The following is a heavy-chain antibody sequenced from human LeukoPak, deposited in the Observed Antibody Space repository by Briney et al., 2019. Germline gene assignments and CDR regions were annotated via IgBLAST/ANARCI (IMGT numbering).Heavy chain of an antibody. CDR3: ARWRGYYSDY. CDR1: GYSISSGSY. D-gene: IGHD3-3*01. Sequence: KPSXXLSLTCAVSGYSISSGSYWGWIRQPPGKGLEWIGSIYHSGSTYYNPSLKSRVTISVDTSKNQFSLKLSSVTAADTAVYYCARWRGYYSDYWGQGTLVTVSS. V-gene: IGHV4-38-2*01. CDR2: IYHSGST. J-gene: IGHJ4*02.